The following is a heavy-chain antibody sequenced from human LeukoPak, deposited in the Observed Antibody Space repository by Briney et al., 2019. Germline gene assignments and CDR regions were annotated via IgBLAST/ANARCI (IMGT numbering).Heavy chain of an antibody. D-gene: IGHD3-3*01. CDR3: ARVQRTLDYDFWSGSMDV. Sequence: SVKVSCKASGYTFASYGISWVRQAPGQGLEWMGGIIPIFGTANYAQKFQGRVTITADESTSTAYMELSSLRSEDTAVYYCARVQRTLDYDFWSGSMDVWGQGTTVTVSS. CDR2: IIPIFGTA. J-gene: IGHJ6*02. V-gene: IGHV1-69*13. CDR1: GYTFASYG.